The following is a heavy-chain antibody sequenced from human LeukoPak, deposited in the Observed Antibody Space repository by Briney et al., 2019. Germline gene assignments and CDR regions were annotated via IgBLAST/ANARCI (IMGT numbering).Heavy chain of an antibody. Sequence: SETLSLTCTVSGGSISSYYWSWIRQPPGKGLEWIGYIYYSGSTNYNPSLKSRVTISVDTSKNQFSLKLSSVTAAATAVYYCARDTYYYDSSGYRPFDYWGQGTLVTVSS. J-gene: IGHJ4*02. CDR3: ARDTYYYDSSGYRPFDY. CDR2: IYYSGST. V-gene: IGHV4-59*01. CDR1: GGSISSYY. D-gene: IGHD3-22*01.